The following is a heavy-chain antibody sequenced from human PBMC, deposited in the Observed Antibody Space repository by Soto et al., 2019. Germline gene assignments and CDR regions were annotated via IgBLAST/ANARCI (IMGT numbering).Heavy chain of an antibody. Sequence: GGSLRLSCAASGFTFNDFALNWVRQAPGKGLEWVSTISSDGDNTHYADSVKGRLTISRDNSKRMLYLQMNSLKVDDAAVYYCARDPSTGSADYWGQGTLVTVSS. V-gene: IGHV3-23*01. CDR2: ISSDGDNT. CDR3: ARDPSTGSADY. CDR1: GFTFNDFA. D-gene: IGHD3-9*01. J-gene: IGHJ4*02.